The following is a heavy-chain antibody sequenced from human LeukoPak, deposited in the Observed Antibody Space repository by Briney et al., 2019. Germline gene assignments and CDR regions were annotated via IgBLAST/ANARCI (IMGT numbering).Heavy chain of an antibody. J-gene: IGHJ6*03. D-gene: IGHD6-13*01. CDR3: AKDGIAAAGPFNYYYYYMDV. CDR2: ISGSGDST. Sequence: GGSLRLPCAASVFTFSTYGMNWVRQAPVKGLEWVSVISGSGDSTYYADCMKGRLTISRDNSKNTLYLQMNSLRAEDTAVYYCAKDGIAAAGPFNYYYYYMDVWGKGTTVTVSS. CDR1: VFTFSTYG. V-gene: IGHV3-23*01.